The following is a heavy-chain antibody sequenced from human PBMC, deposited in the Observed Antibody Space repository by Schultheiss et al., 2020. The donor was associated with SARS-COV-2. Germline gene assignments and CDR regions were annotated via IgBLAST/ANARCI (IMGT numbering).Heavy chain of an antibody. V-gene: IGHV4-30-2*01. CDR1: GGSISSGGYS. CDR3: AREGSDYYYYYYMDV. CDR2: IFHSGST. Sequence: SQTLSLTCSVSGGSISSGGYSWSWIRQPPGKGLEWLGYIFHSGSTHYNPSLKSRVTISVDTSKNQFSLKLSSVTAADTAVYYCAREGSDYYYYYYMDVWGKGTTVTVSS. J-gene: IGHJ6*03.